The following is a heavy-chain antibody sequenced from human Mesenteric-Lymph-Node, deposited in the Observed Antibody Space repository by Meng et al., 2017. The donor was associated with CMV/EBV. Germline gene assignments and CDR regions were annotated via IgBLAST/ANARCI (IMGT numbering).Heavy chain of an antibody. CDR3: ATDLKLPTYH. J-gene: IGHJ1*01. Sequence: GGSLRLSCAASGFTFSNYGVHWVRQAPGKGLEWVAVIWYDGSSKYYADSVKGRFTISRDNSVNTLYLQMDSLRPEDTAMYYCATDLKLPTYHWGQGTLVTVSS. CDR1: GFTFSNYG. V-gene: IGHV3-30*02. D-gene: IGHD1-1*01. CDR2: IWYDGSSK.